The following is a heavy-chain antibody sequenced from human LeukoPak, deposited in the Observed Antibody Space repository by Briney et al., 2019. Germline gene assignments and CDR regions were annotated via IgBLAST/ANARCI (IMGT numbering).Heavy chain of an antibody. V-gene: IGHV3-48*04. D-gene: IGHD3-10*01. CDR2: ISSSSNTI. CDR1: GFTFSTST. Sequence: QTGGSLRLSCGASGFTFSTSTMNWVRQAPGKGLEWVSYISSSSNTIYYADSVKGRFTISRDNAKNSLYLQMNSLRAEDTAVYYCARYYGSGNYSFDYWGQGTLVTVSS. CDR3: ARYYGSGNYSFDY. J-gene: IGHJ4*02.